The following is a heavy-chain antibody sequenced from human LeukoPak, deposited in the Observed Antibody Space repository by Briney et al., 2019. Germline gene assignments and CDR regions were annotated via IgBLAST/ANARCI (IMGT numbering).Heavy chain of an antibody. V-gene: IGHV3-7*01. CDR3: ARDRYSSF. Sequence: GGSLRLSCAASGVTFSKYWMSWGRQAPGKGLEGVANIKEDGSERYYVDSVKGRFTISRDNAKNSLYLQMNNLRSDDTAVYYCARDRYSSFWGQGTMVTASS. J-gene: IGHJ3*01. CDR1: GVTFSKYW. CDR2: IKEDGSER. D-gene: IGHD1-14*01.